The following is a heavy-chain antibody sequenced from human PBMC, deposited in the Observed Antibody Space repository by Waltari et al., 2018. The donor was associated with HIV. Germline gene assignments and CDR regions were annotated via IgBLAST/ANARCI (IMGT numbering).Heavy chain of an antibody. CDR2: ISSSSRTI. D-gene: IGHD1-26*01. CDR1: GFTFSSYS. Sequence: EVQLVESGGGLVQPGGSLRLSCAASGFTFSSYSMNWVRQAPGKGLEWVSYISSSSRTIYYADSVKGRFTISRDNAKNSLYLQMNSLRDEDTAVYYCAREPLSGSYHVYYYGMDVWGQGTTVTVSS. V-gene: IGHV3-48*02. J-gene: IGHJ6*02. CDR3: AREPLSGSYHVYYYGMDV.